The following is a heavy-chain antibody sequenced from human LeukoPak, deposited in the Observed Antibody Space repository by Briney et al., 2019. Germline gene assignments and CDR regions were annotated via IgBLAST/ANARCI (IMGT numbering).Heavy chain of an antibody. D-gene: IGHD3-9*01. V-gene: IGHV3-30*18. CDR2: ISYDGSNK. CDR3: AKDHYDTLTGHYGIDC. CDR1: GFTFSSYG. Sequence: ETGGSLRLSCAASGFTFSSYGMHWVRQAPGKGLEWVAVISYDGSNKYYVDSVRGRFTISRDNSKNTLYLQMNSLRPEDTAVYYCAKDHYDTLTGHYGIDCWGQGTLVTVSS. J-gene: IGHJ4*02.